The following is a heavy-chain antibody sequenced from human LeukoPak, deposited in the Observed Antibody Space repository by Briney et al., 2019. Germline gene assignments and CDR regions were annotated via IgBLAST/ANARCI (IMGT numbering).Heavy chain of an antibody. D-gene: IGHD4-17*01. J-gene: IGHJ4*02. Sequence: PVGSLRLSSAASGFTFSSYSMNCVRQAPGKGLEWVSYISSSSSMIYYADAVNGRFTISRDNAKNSLYLQMKSLRDEDTAIYYCARDYGDLPARVPHFDYWGQGTLVTVPS. CDR3: ARDYGDLPARVPHFDY. CDR1: GFTFSSYS. V-gene: IGHV3-48*02. CDR2: ISSSSSMI.